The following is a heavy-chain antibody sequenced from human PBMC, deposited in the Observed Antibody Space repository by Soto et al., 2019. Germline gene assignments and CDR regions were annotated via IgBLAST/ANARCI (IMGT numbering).Heavy chain of an antibody. J-gene: IGHJ4*02. Sequence: SVKVSCKASGGTFSSYAISWVRQAPGQGLEWMGGIIPIFGTANYAQKFQGRVTITADDSTSTAYMELSSLRSEDTAVYYCARDSSRFGSPVTTNFDYWGQGTLVTVSS. CDR1: GGTFSSYA. D-gene: IGHD4-4*01. V-gene: IGHV1-69*13. CDR3: ARDSSRFGSPVTTNFDY. CDR2: IIPIFGTA.